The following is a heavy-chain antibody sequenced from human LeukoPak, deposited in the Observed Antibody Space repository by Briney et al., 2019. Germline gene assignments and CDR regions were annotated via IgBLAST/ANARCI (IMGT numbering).Heavy chain of an antibody. CDR3: ARNPSGSLDF. Sequence: GGSLRLSCAASGFTFSSYEMNWVRQAPGKGLEWVSYISSSGSTTYYADSVKGRFTISRDNAKNSLYLQMDSLRAEDTAVYCCARNPSGSLDFWGQGTLVTVSS. CDR2: ISSSGSTT. CDR1: GFTFSSYE. J-gene: IGHJ4*02. V-gene: IGHV3-48*03. D-gene: IGHD1-14*01.